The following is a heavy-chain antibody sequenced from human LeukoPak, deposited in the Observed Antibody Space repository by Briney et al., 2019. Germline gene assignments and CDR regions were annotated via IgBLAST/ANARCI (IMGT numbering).Heavy chain of an antibody. Sequence: PSETLSLTCTVSGGSISSGGYFWSWIRQPVGKGLEWIGRIYNAGSTNYNPSLQSRVTISLDTSKNQFSLKLSSVTAADTAVYYCARDPSRSHYYGSGSYYDYWGQGTLATVSS. CDR2: IYNAGST. CDR3: ARDPSRSHYYGSGSYYDY. J-gene: IGHJ4*02. V-gene: IGHV4-61*02. CDR1: GGSISSGGYF. D-gene: IGHD3-10*01.